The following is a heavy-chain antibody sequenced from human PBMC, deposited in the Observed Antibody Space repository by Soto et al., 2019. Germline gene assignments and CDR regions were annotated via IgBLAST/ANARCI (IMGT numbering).Heavy chain of an antibody. CDR2: INYAGGNI. V-gene: IGHV3-23*01. J-gene: IGHJ4*02. CDR1: GFSFDRYS. D-gene: IGHD1-1*01. CDR3: ATQDFRGTSGTT. Sequence: GVAQRLSGDPAGFSFDRYSMGWVRQTPGAGLDRVSVINYAGGNIHYADFVEGRFTISRDNSKNTLYLQMNNLRAEDTAVYHCATQDFRGTSGTTWGQGTQVTVSS.